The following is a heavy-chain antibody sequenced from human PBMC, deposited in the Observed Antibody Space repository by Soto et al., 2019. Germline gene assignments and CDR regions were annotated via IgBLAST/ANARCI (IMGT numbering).Heavy chain of an antibody. CDR2: ISYDGSNK. D-gene: IGHD3-3*01. Sequence: GGSLRLSCAASGFTFSSYAMHWVRQAPGKGLEWVAVISYDGSNKYYADSVKGRFTISRDNSKNTLYLQMNSLRAEDTAVYYCARDRFRGLRFLEWSLTQNAFDIWGQGTMVTVSS. CDR1: GFTFSSYA. V-gene: IGHV3-30-3*01. J-gene: IGHJ3*02. CDR3: ARDRFRGLRFLEWSLTQNAFDI.